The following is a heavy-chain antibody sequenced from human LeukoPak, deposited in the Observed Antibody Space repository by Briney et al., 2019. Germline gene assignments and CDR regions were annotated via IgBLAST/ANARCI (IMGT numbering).Heavy chain of an antibody. J-gene: IGHJ4*02. CDR2: INTNTGNP. V-gene: IGHV7-4-1*02. D-gene: IGHD3-10*01. CDR3: ARDGWGREVRGVMEC. Sequence: ASVKVSCKASGYTFTSYAMNWVRQAPGQGLEWMGWINTNTGNPTYAQGFTGRFVFSLDTSVSTAYLQISSLRSEDTAVYYCARDGWGREVRGVMECWGQGTLVTVSS. CDR1: GYTFTSYA.